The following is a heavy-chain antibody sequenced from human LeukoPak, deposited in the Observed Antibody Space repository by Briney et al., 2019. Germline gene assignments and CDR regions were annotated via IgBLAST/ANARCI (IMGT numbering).Heavy chain of an antibody. D-gene: IGHD4-11*01. CDR3: AREMGAYSSLSGFDY. CDR1: GDSVSSNSAA. V-gene: IGHV6-1*01. Sequence: SQTLSLTCAISGDSVSSNSAAWNWIRQSPSRGLEWLGRTYYRSKWYNDYAVSVKSRITISPDTSKNQFSLKLNSVTAADTAVYYCAREMGAYSSLSGFDYWGQGTLVTVSS. J-gene: IGHJ4*02. CDR2: TYYRSKWYN.